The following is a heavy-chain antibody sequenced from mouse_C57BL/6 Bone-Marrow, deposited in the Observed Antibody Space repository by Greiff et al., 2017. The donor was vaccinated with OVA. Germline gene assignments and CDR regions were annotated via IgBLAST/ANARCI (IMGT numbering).Heavy chain of an antibody. CDR1: GYTFTDYE. CDR2: LDPETGGT. Sequence: VKLMESGAELVRPGASVTLSCKASGYTFTDYEMHWVKQTPVHGLEWIGALDPETGGTAYNQKFKGKAILTADKSSSTAYMELRSLTSEDSAVYYCTPHGGFAYWGQGTLVTVSA. V-gene: IGHV1-15*01. J-gene: IGHJ3*01. CDR3: TPHGGFAY.